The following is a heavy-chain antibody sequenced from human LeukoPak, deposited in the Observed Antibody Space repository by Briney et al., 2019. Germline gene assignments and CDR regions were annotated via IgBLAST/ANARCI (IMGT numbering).Heavy chain of an antibody. CDR1: GDSISNSRYS. V-gene: IGHV4-39*07. CDR3: GRVDYDNWFDP. Sequence: PSETQSLTCTVSGDSISNSRYSWGWIRQPPGKGLEWIGTTSYSGSTYYNPSLKSRVTISVDRSKNQFSLNLNSVTAADTAVYYCGRVDYDNWFDPWGQGTLVTVSS. J-gene: IGHJ5*02. D-gene: IGHD3-3*01. CDR2: TSYSGST.